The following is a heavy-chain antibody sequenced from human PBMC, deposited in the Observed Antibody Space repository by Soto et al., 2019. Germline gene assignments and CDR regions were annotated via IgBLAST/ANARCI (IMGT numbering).Heavy chain of an antibody. CDR2: IYSGGST. V-gene: IGHV3-66*01. J-gene: IGHJ6*03. CDR1: GFTVSSNY. D-gene: IGHD6-6*01. CDR3: ARDWEYSSSPSYYYYYMDV. Sequence: GGSLRLSCAASGFTVSSNYMSWVRQAPGKGLEWVSVIYSGGSTYYADSVKGRFTISRDNSKNTLYLQMNSLRAEDTAVYYCARDWEYSSSPSYYYYYMDVWGKGTTVTVSS.